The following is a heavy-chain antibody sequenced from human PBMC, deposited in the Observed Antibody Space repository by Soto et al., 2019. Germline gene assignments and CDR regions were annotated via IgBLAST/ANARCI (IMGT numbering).Heavy chain of an antibody. Sequence: QVQLVQSGGEVKKPGASVEVSCRTSGYMFTTYGISWVRQAPGQGLEWMAWISAYNGNKKYAQKFQSRVTLTTDTSTSTGSMELADLTFDRTGPFFLARTGGGMAARPLEYWGQGTLVTVSS. D-gene: IGHD6-6*01. CDR1: GYMFTTYG. CDR2: ISAYNGNK. J-gene: IGHJ4*02. V-gene: IGHV1-18*04. CDR3: ARTGGGMAARPLEY.